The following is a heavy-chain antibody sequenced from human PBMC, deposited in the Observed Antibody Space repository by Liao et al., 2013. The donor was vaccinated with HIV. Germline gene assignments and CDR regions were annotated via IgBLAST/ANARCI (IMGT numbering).Heavy chain of an antibody. D-gene: IGHD2-15*01. V-gene: IGHV4-34*01. Sequence: QVQLQQWGAGLLKPSETLSLTCAVYGGSFSGYYWSWIRQPPGKGLEWIGEINHSGSTNYNPSLKSRVTISVDTSKNQFSLKLSSVTAADTAVYYCARVRDCSGGSCPDYWGQGTLVTVSS. J-gene: IGHJ4*02. CDR3: ARVRDCSGGSCPDY. CDR1: GGSFSGYY. CDR2: INHSGST.